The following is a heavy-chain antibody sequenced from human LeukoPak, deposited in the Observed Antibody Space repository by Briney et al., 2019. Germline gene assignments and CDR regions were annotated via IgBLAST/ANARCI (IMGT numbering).Heavy chain of an antibody. D-gene: IGHD3-22*01. Sequence: ASVKVSCKASGYTFTSYGISWVRQAPGQGLEWMGWISAYNGNTNYAQKLQGRVTMTTDTSTSTAYMGLRSLRSDDTAVYYCAREYYYDSSGYYFGDYWGQGTLVTVSS. CDR3: AREYYYDSSGYYFGDY. V-gene: IGHV1-18*01. CDR1: GYTFTSYG. J-gene: IGHJ4*02. CDR2: ISAYNGNT.